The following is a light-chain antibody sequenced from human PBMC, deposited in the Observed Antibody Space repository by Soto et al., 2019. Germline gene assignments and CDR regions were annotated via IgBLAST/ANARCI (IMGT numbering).Light chain of an antibody. Sequence: DIVLTQSPGTLSLSPGETATLSCRASQSVSSYLAWYQQKPGQAPRLLIYGASIRATGIPDRFSGSGSGTDFTLTISRLEPEDFAVFYCQQYGTSEIIFGQGTRLEIK. V-gene: IGKV3-20*01. CDR1: QSVSSY. CDR2: GAS. CDR3: QQYGTSEII. J-gene: IGKJ5*01.